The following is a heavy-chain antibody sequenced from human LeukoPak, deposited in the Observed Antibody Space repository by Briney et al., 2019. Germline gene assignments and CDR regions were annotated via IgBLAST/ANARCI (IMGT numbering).Heavy chain of an antibody. CDR2: IYYSGST. V-gene: IGHV4-30-4*07. D-gene: IGHD4-11*01. CDR1: GGSISSGGYS. Sequence: PSETLSLTCTISGGSISSGGYSWSWIRQPPGKGLEWIGYIYYSGSTYYNPSLESRVTISVDTSKNQFSLKLSSVTAADTAVYYCARVRLQEFDYWGQGTLVTVSS. CDR3: ARVRLQEFDY. J-gene: IGHJ4*02.